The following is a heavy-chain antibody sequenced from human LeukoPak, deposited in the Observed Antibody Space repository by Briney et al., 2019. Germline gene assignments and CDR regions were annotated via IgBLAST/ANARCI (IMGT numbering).Heavy chain of an antibody. V-gene: IGHV3-23*01. CDR3: AKHSYRVDSFTDY. Sequence: GGSLRLSCAASGFTFSTYAMSWVRQAPGKGLEWVSGISDSCGTTYYADSVKGLFTISSDNSKNTLYLKMNSLRAEDTAVYYCAKHSYRVDSFTDYWGQGTLVTVSS. J-gene: IGHJ4*02. CDR2: ISDSCGTT. D-gene: IGHD5-12*01. CDR1: GFTFSTYA.